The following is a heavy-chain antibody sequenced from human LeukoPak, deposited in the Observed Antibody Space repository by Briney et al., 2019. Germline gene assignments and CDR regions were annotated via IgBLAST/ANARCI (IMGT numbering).Heavy chain of an antibody. CDR2: IYHSGST. Sequence: SETLSLTCTVSGGSVRCERYYGNWIREPPGKGLEWVGEIYHSGSTIYNPSLNSRVTISVDMSKNQSSLKLSSVTAADTAVYFCARDQVTAAGTGGLGYWGQGTLVTVSS. V-gene: IGHV4-61*01. J-gene: IGHJ4*02. D-gene: IGHD6-13*01. CDR3: ARDQVTAAGTGGLGY. CDR1: GGSVRCERYY.